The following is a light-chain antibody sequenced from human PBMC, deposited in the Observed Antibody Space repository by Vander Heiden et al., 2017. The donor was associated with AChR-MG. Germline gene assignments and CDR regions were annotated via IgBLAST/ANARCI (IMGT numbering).Light chain of an antibody. CDR2: AVS. CDR1: SSDVGGNNS. V-gene: IGLV2-8*01. J-gene: IGLJ2*01. Sequence: QSALTPPPSASGSPGQSVAIPCTGPSSDVGGNNSVSWYPHHPGQAPNLTIHAVSERPSGVPERVSGSKSGNTAAWTVSGLQAEDEAYYYCSSYAGSNMLFGGGTKLTVL. CDR3: SSYAGSNML.